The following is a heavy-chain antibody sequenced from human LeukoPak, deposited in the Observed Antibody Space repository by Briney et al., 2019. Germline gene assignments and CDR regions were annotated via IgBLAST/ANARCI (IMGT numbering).Heavy chain of an antibody. CDR2: IKTDGSIT. Sequence: GGSLRLSCAASGFSFSVYWMHWVRQAPGKGPVWVSRIKTDGSITDYADFVKGRFTISRDNAKNSLYLQMNSLRAEDTAVYYCAREDSYGPYNWFDPWGQGTLVTVSS. V-gene: IGHV3-74*01. CDR3: AREDSYGPYNWFDP. D-gene: IGHD5-18*01. CDR1: GFSFSVYW. J-gene: IGHJ5*02.